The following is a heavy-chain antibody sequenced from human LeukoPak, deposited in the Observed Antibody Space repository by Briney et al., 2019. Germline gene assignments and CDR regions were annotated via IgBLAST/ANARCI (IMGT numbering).Heavy chain of an antibody. CDR1: GFTLSSYA. Sequence: GGSLRLSCAASGFTLSSYAMHWVRHPAGKGLEWVSAIGTAGDTFYPGSVKGRFTISRENAKKSLFLQMNSLRAEDTAVYYCARQNTPHGNFDYWGQGTLVTVSS. D-gene: IGHD1-26*01. J-gene: IGHJ4*02. V-gene: IGHV3-13*01. CDR2: IGTAGDT. CDR3: ARQNTPHGNFDY.